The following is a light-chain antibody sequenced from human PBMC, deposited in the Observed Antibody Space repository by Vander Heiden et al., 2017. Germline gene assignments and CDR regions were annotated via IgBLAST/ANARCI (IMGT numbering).Light chain of an antibody. V-gene: IGLV3-10*01. CDR3: YSTDSSGNPL. CDR2: EDN. Sequence: SYELTQPPSVSVSPGQTTRIPCSGDVLSKKSAYWYQQKSGQAPVLATFEDNKRPSGLPERFSGSRAGTLATLIISGAQVDDEAGYYCYSTDSSGNPLFGEGTKLTVL. CDR1: VLSKKS. J-gene: IGLJ2*01.